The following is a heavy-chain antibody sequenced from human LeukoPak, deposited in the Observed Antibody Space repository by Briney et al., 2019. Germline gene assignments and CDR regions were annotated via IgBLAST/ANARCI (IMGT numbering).Heavy chain of an antibody. Sequence: ASVKVSCKAPGGTFSSYAISWVRQAPGQGLEWMGRIIPILGIANYAQKFQGRVTITADKSTSTAYMELSSLRSEDTAVYYCARVVTAMSGFDYWGQGTLVTVSS. D-gene: IGHD5-18*01. V-gene: IGHV1-69*04. J-gene: IGHJ4*02. CDR2: IIPILGIA. CDR3: ARVVTAMSGFDY. CDR1: GGTFSSYA.